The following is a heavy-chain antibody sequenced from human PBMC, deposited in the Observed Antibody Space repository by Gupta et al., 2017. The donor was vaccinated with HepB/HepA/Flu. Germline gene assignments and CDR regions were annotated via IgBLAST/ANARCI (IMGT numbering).Heavy chain of an antibody. CDR3: AKHGGDINCYEY. D-gene: IGHD2-21*02. J-gene: IGHJ4*02. CDR2: IVSSGDYT. V-gene: IGHV3-23*01. CDR1: GFTFSSYS. Sequence: EVQLLESGGGLVQPGGSLRLSCAASGFTFSSYSMTWVRQAPGKGLEWVSSIVSSGDYTCYADSVKGRFTSSRDNSKNTLYLQMNSLRAEDTAVYHCAKHGGDINCYEYWGQGTLVSVSS.